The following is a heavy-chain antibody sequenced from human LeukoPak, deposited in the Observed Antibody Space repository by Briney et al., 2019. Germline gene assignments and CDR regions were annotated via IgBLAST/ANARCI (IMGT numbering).Heavy chain of an antibody. CDR2: ISSSGSTI. V-gene: IGHV3-48*03. J-gene: IGHJ2*01. CDR3: ARDEYYYDSSGYWFDL. Sequence: PGGSLRLSCAASGFTFSSYEMNWVRQAPGEGLEWVSYISSSGSTIYYADSVKGRFTISRDNAKNSLYLQMNSLRAEDTAVYYCARDEYYYDSSGYWFDLWGRGTLVTVSS. D-gene: IGHD3-22*01. CDR1: GFTFSSYE.